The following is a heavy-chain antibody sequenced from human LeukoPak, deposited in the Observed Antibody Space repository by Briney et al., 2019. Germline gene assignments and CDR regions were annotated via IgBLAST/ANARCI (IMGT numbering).Heavy chain of an antibody. CDR1: GFTFSSYE. V-gene: IGHV3-48*03. CDR3: ARDLSPELGTYYYDSSGHFGDAFDI. D-gene: IGHD3-22*01. Sequence: GGSLRLSCAASGFTFSSYEMNWVRQAPGKGLEWVSYISSSGSTIYYADSVKGRFTISRDNAKNSLYLQMNSLRVEDTAVYYCARDLSPELGTYYYDSSGHFGDAFDIWGQGTMVTVSS. J-gene: IGHJ3*02. CDR2: ISSSGSTI.